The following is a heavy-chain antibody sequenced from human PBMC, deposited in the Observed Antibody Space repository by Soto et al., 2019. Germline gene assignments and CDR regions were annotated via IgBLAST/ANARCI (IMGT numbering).Heavy chain of an antibody. CDR3: ARDHHYGDYVWMAFDI. D-gene: IGHD4-17*01. J-gene: IGHJ3*02. CDR1: GGSISSYY. V-gene: IGHV4-59*01. CDR2: IYYSGST. Sequence: QVQLQESGPGLVKPSETLSLTCTVSGGSISSYYWSWIRQPPGKGLEWIGYIYYSGSTNYNPSLKSRVTISVDTSKNQFSLKLSSVTDADTAVYYCARDHHYGDYVWMAFDIWGQGTMVTVSS.